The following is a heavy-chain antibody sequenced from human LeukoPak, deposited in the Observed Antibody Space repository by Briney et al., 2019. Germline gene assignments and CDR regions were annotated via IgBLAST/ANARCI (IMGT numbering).Heavy chain of an antibody. CDR3: ARDERSWAGWFDP. CDR1: GGSISSYY. D-gene: IGHD6-13*01. CDR2: IYYSGST. V-gene: IGHV4-59*01. J-gene: IGHJ5*02. Sequence: SQTLSLTCTVSGGSISSYYWSWIRQPPGKGLEWIGYIYYSGSTNYNPSLKSRVTISVDTSKNQFSLKLSSVTAADTAVYYCARDERSWAGWFDPWGQGTLVTVSS.